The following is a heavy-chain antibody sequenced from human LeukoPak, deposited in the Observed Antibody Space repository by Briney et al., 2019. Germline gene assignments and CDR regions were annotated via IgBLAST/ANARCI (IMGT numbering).Heavy chain of an antibody. V-gene: IGHV3-30*03. CDR2: ISYDGSNK. J-gene: IGHJ3*02. Sequence: GGSLRLSCAASGFTFSSYGMHWVRQAPGKGGEGVAVISYDGSNKYYADSVKGRFTISRDNSKNTLYLQMNSLRAEDTAVYYCAYSGSYTEAFDIWGQGTMVTVSS. CDR1: GFTFSSYG. CDR3: AYSGSYTEAFDI. D-gene: IGHD1-26*01.